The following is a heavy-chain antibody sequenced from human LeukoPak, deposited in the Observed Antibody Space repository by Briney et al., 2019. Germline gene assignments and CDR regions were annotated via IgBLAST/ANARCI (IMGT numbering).Heavy chain of an antibody. V-gene: IGHV1-2*02. CDR1: GNTFTGYY. CDR2: INPNSGGT. Sequence: ASVKVSCKASGNTFTGYYMHWVRQAPGQGLEWMGWINPNSGGTNYAEKFQGRVTMIRDTSISTAYMELGRLRSDDTAVYYCARDTCITMVRGVIRREAAKDFDYWGQGTLVTVSS. D-gene: IGHD3-10*01. CDR3: ARDTCITMVRGVIRREAAKDFDY. J-gene: IGHJ4*02.